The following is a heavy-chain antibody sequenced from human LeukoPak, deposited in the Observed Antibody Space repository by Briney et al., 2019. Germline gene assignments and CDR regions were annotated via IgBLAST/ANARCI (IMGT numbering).Heavy chain of an antibody. CDR3: ARNRFGELFFPFDY. J-gene: IGHJ4*02. V-gene: IGHV1-18*01. D-gene: IGHD3-10*01. CDR2: ISVYNGNT. Sequence: GASVKVSCKASGYTFTSYGISWVRQAPGQGLEWMGWISVYNGNTNYAQKLQGRVTMTTDTSTSAAYMELRSLRSDDTAVYYCARNRFGELFFPFDYWGQGTLVTVSS. CDR1: GYTFTSYG.